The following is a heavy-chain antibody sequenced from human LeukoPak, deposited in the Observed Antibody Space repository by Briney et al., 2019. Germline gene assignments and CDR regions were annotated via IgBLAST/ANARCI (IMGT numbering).Heavy chain of an antibody. V-gene: IGHV1-69*05. CDR3: ARDRGGDYQKNWFDP. J-gene: IGHJ5*02. CDR1: GGTFSSYA. Sequence: SVKVSCKASGGTFSSYAISWVRQAPGQGLEWMGRIIPIFGTANYAQKFQGRVTITTDESTSTAYVELSSLRSEDTAVYYCARDRGGDYQKNWFDPWGQGTLITVSS. CDR2: IIPIFGTA. D-gene: IGHD4-17*01.